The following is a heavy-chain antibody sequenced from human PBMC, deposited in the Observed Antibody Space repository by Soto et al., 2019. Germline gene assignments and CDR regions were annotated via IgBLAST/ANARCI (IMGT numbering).Heavy chain of an antibody. D-gene: IGHD1-26*01. CDR3: ATAGVPKNGVGTWFDP. Sequence: EVQLLESGGGLVQPGGSLRLSCAASGFNFRNYAMSWVRQAPGKGLEWVSSIHGSGGGTYYADSVKGRYTVSRDDSKEKLYPQGGSRRAEETPVDYCATAGVPKNGVGTWFDPWGQGAQATVA. V-gene: IGHV3-23*01. J-gene: IGHJ5*02. CDR2: IHGSGGGT. CDR1: GFNFRNYA.